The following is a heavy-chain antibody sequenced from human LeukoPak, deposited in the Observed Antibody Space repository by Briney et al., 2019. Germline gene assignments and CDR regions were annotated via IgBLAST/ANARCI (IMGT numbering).Heavy chain of an antibody. D-gene: IGHD3-10*01. CDR2: INHSGST. CDR3: ARRRRHGSGSYCLDY. Sequence: PSETLSLTCAVYGGSFSGYYWSWIRQPPGKGLEWVGEINHSGSTNYNPSLKSRVTISVDTSKNQFSLKLSSVTAADTAVYYCARRRRHGSGSYCLDYWGQGTLVTVSS. V-gene: IGHV4-34*01. CDR1: GGSFSGYY. J-gene: IGHJ4*02.